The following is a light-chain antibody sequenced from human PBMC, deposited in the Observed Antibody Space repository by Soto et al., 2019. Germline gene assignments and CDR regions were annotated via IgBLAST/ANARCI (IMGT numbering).Light chain of an antibody. Sequence: DIQLTQSPSFLSASVGDRIIITCRASQGIRGNLAWYQQKPGKAPKVLISAASSLQGGVPSRFSGSGSGTEFTLTITCLQPEDFATYYCQQRHDYPLTFGGGTKVDIK. CDR1: QGIRGN. CDR3: QQRHDYPLT. V-gene: IGKV1-9*01. J-gene: IGKJ4*01. CDR2: AAS.